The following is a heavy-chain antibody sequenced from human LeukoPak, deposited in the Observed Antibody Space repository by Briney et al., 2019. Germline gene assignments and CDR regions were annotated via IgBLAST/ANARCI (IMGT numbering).Heavy chain of an antibody. CDR1: GFTFSSYS. J-gene: IGHJ6*02. Sequence: GGSLRLSCAASGFTFSSYSMNWVRQAPGKGLEWVSGISGSGGNTFYSGSVEGRFTISRDNSKNTLSLQMNSLRAEDTALYYCAKDASTSRSGHYYYALDVWGPGTMVTVSS. V-gene: IGHV3-23*01. CDR2: ISGSGGNT. D-gene: IGHD3-3*01. CDR3: AKDASTSRSGHYYYALDV.